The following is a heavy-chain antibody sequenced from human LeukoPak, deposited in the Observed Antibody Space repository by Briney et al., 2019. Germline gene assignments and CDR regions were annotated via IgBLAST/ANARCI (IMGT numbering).Heavy chain of an antibody. J-gene: IGHJ4*02. CDR2: ISSSGSTI. D-gene: IGHD5-24*01. V-gene: IGHV3-11*01. CDR3: ARKENYPDY. CDR1: GFTFSVYY. Sequence: GGSLRLSCAASGFTFSVYYMRWIRHAPGEGGEWVSYISSSGSTIYYADSVKGRFTISRDNAKNSLYLQMNSLRAEDTAVYYCARKENYPDYWGQGTLVTVSS.